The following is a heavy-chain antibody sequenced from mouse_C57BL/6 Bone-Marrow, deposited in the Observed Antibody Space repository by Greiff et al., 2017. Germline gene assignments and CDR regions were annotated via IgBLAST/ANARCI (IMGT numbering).Heavy chain of an antibody. CDR2: INPNNGGT. J-gene: IGHJ4*01. V-gene: IGHV1-26*01. D-gene: IGHD2-1*01. CDR1: GYTFTDYY. CDR3: ARGGNYYSYYAMDY. Sequence: EVQLQQSGPELVKPGASVKISCKASGYTFTDYYMNWVKQSHGKSLEWIGDINPNNGGTSYNQKFKGKATLTVDKSSSTAYMELRSLTSEDSAVYYCARGGNYYSYYAMDYWGQGTSVTVSS.